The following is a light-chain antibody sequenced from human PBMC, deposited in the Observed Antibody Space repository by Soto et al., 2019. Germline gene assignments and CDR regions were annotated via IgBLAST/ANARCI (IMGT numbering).Light chain of an antibody. V-gene: IGKV1-39*01. J-gene: IGKJ2*01. CDR3: EQGTGIPYT. CDR1: QTIDTY. CDR2: AAS. Sequence: DIQMTQSPSSLSASVGDRVTITCRASQTIDTYLNWYQQNPGKAPKLLIYAASTLQNVVPSRFSGSGSGTDFTLTISSLQPEDFATYYCEQGTGIPYTFGQGTQLEIK.